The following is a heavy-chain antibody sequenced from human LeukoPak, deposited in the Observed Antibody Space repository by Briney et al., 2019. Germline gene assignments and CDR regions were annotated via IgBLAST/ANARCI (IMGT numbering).Heavy chain of an antibody. CDR3: ARKDYGDFYFDY. Sequence: SETLSLTCTVSGGSISNSNSFWAWIRQPPGKGPEWIGSIYYSGSTYYNPSLKSRVTISVDTSKNQFSLKLSSVTAADTAVYYCARKDYGDFYFDYWGQGTLVTVSS. D-gene: IGHD4-17*01. V-gene: IGHV4-39*01. J-gene: IGHJ4*02. CDR2: IYYSGST. CDR1: GGSISNSNSF.